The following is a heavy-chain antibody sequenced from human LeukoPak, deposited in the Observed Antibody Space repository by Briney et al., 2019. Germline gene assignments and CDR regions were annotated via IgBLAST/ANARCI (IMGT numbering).Heavy chain of an antibody. J-gene: IGHJ4*02. CDR2: LIFDGTKR. CDR1: GFTFSSSW. Sequence: GGSLRLSCAASGFTFSSSWMHWVRQAPGKGLEWVAFLIFDGTKRLYADSVKGRFTISRDNSNNTVNLHMTSLTADDTAVYYCAKDRFGSGTNYLDSWGQGTLVTVSS. V-gene: IGHV3-30*02. D-gene: IGHD3-10*01. CDR3: AKDRFGSGTNYLDS.